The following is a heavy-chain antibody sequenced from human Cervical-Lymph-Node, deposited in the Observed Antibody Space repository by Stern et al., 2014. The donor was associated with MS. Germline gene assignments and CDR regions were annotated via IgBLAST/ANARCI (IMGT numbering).Heavy chain of an antibody. V-gene: IGHV1-46*01. D-gene: IGHD6-19*01. CDR3: AREVAGHRLGMMDV. Sequence: MQLVESGAEVKTPGASVKLCCKASGYTFISYYMHWVRQAPAQGLEWMGIINPSGGSTSYAQKFQGRVTMTRDTSTSTVYMELSSLRSEDTAVYYCAREVAGHRLGMMDVWGQGTSVTVSS. J-gene: IGHJ6*02. CDR1: GYTFISYY. CDR2: INPSGGST.